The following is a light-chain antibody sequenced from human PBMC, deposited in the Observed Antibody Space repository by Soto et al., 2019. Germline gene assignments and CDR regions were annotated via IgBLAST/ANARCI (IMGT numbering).Light chain of an antibody. CDR2: EVS. J-gene: IGLJ2*01. V-gene: IGLV2-8*01. CDR3: SSYAGSRTLV. Sequence: QSALTQPPSASGSPGQSVTISGTGTSSDVGAYNYVSWYQQHPGKAPKLMIYEVSKRPSGVSDRFSGFKSGNTASLTVSGLQAEDEADYYCSSYAGSRTLVFGGGTQLTVL. CDR1: SSDVGAYNY.